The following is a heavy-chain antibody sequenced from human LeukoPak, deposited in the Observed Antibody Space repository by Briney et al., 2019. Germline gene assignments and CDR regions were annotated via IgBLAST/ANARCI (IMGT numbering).Heavy chain of an antibody. V-gene: IGHV4-39*01. CDR1: GGSISSSSYY. J-gene: IGHJ5*02. Sequence: SETLSFTCTVTGGSISSSSYYWGWIRQPPGKGLGWIGSIYYSGSTYYNPSLKSRVTISVDTSKNQFSLKLSSVTAADTAVYYCARSTIFGVVIQFNWFDPWGQGTLVTVSS. CDR3: ARSTIFGVVIQFNWFDP. CDR2: IYYSGST. D-gene: IGHD3-3*01.